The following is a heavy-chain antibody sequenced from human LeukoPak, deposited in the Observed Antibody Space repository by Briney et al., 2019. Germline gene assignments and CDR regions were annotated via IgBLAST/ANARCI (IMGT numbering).Heavy chain of an antibody. J-gene: IGHJ5*02. CDR1: GGSFSGYY. CDR2: INHSGST. V-gene: IGHV4-34*01. Sequence: PSETLSLTCAVYGGSFSGYYWSWIRQPPGKGLEWIGEINHSGSTNYNPSLKSRVTISVDTSKNQFSLKLSSVTAADTAVYYCARHLYYYGSGFFGRNWFDPWGQGTLVTVSS. D-gene: IGHD3-10*01. CDR3: ARHLYYYGSGFFGRNWFDP.